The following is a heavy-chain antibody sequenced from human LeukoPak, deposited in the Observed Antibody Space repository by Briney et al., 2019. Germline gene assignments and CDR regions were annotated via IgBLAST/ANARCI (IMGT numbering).Heavy chain of an antibody. CDR2: IVVGSGNT. Sequence: GTSVKVSCKASGFTFTSSAMQWVRQARGQRLEWIGWIVVGSGNTNYAQKFQERVTITRDMSTSTAYMELSSLRSEDTAVYYCAAWPFNYYDSSGPFDYWGQGTLVTVSS. D-gene: IGHD3-22*01. CDR3: AAWPFNYYDSSGPFDY. V-gene: IGHV1-58*02. CDR1: GFTFTSSA. J-gene: IGHJ4*02.